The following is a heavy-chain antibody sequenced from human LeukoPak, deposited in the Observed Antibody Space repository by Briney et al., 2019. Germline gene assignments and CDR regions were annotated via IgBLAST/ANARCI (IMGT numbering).Heavy chain of an antibody. CDR2: TYYRSTWYN. V-gene: IGHV6-1*01. CDR1: GDXVSSNXVT. J-gene: IGHJ5*02. Sequence: LSLTXXXSGDXVSSNXVTWNWIRQSPSRGLEWLGRTYYRSTWYNDYAVSVRGRITVNPDTSKNQFSLHLNSVTPEDTAVYYCARRLTQYDCFDPWGQGILVTVSS. CDR3: ARRLTQYDCFDP. D-gene: IGHD2-2*01.